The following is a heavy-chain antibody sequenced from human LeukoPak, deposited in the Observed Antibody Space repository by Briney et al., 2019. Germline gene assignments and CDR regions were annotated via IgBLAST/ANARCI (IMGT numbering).Heavy chain of an antibody. CDR3: AGLVGRYSSGLYYYYFDY. CDR2: INHSGST. CDR1: GGSFSGYY. J-gene: IGHJ4*02. V-gene: IGHV4-34*01. D-gene: IGHD3-22*01. Sequence: SETPSLTCAVYGGSFSGYYWSWIRQPPGKGLEWIGEINHSGSTNYNPSLKSRVTISVDTSKNQFSLKLSSVTAADTAVYYCAGLVGRYSSGLYYYYFDYWGQGTLVTVSS.